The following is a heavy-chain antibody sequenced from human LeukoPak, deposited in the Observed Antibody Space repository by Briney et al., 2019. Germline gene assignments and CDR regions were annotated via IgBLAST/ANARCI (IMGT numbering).Heavy chain of an antibody. J-gene: IGHJ4*02. CDR2: IKQDGSEK. D-gene: IGHD3-10*02. CDR3: ARIYRRDVPSDY. CDR1: GFTFSSYA. Sequence: PGGSLRLSCVASGFTFSSYAMNWVRQAPGKGLEWVANIKQDGSEKSYVDSVKGRFTISRDNAKSSVYLQMDSLRAEDTAVYYCARIYRRDVPSDYWGQGTLVTVSS. V-gene: IGHV3-7*01.